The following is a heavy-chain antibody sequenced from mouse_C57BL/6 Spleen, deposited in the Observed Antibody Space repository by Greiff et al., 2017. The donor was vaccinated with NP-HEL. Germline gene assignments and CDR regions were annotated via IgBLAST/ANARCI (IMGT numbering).Heavy chain of an antibody. J-gene: IGHJ1*03. CDR2: IDPSDSET. CDR1: GYTFTSYW. CDR3: ARDGSSLHWYFDV. V-gene: IGHV1-52*01. D-gene: IGHD1-1*01. Sequence: QVQLQQPGAELVRPGSSVKLSCKASGYTFTSYWMHWVKQRPIQGLEWIGNIDPSDSETHYNQKFKDKATLTVDKSSSTAYMQLSSLTSEDSAVYYCARDGSSLHWYFDVWGTGTTVTVSS.